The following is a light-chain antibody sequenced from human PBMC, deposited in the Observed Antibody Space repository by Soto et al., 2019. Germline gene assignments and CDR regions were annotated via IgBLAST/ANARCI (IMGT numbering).Light chain of an antibody. V-gene: IGLV2-14*03. Sequence: QSVLTQPASVSGSPGQSITISCTGTSSDVGGYNYDSWYQQHPGKAPKLMLYDVGSRPSGVSNRFSGSKSGNTASLTISGLQAEDEADYYCCSYTSSTTWVFGGGTQLTVL. CDR2: DVG. CDR3: CSYTSSTTWV. CDR1: SSDVGGYNY. J-gene: IGLJ3*02.